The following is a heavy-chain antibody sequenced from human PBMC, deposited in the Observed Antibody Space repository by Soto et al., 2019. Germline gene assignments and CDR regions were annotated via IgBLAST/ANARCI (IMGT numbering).Heavy chain of an antibody. Sequence: QVQLVQSGAEVKKPGASVKVSCKASGYTFTGYYMHWVRQAPGQGLEWMGWINPNSGGTNYAQKFQGRVTMTRDTSIITAYMELSRLRSDDTAVYYCARDDEYSRWQDYYYYYGMDVWGQGTTVTVSS. D-gene: IGHD6-6*01. V-gene: IGHV1-2*02. CDR2: INPNSGGT. J-gene: IGHJ6*02. CDR1: GYTFTGYY. CDR3: ARDDEYSRWQDYYYYYGMDV.